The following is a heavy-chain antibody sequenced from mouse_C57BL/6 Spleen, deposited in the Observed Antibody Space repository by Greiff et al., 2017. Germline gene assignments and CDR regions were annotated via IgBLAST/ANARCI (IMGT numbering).Heavy chain of an antibody. V-gene: IGHV1-80*01. Sequence: QVKLQQSGAELVKPGASVKISCKASGYAFSSYWLNWVKQRPGKGLEWIGQIYPGDGDTNYNGKFKGKATLTADKSSSTAYMQLSRLTSEDSAVYFCARGQGFAYWGQGTLVTVSA. CDR3: ARGQGFAY. CDR2: IYPGDGDT. J-gene: IGHJ3*01. CDR1: GYAFSSYW.